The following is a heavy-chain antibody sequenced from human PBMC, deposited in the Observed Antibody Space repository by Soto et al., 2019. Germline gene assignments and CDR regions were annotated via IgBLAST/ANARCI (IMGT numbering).Heavy chain of an antibody. CDR1: GASLLSSY. D-gene: IGHD1-26*01. J-gene: IGHJ4*02. CDR2: IFSSGRT. V-gene: IGHV4-4*07. Sequence: VQLQESGPGLVKPSETLSLSCTVSGASLLSSYWSWVRQPAGKGLEWIGHIFSSGRTSYNPSLKNRLTLSIDTSKNLFSLNLSSVTAADTAVYYCAKGWDEKYFDSWGQGASSPSPQ. CDR3: AKGWDEKYFDS.